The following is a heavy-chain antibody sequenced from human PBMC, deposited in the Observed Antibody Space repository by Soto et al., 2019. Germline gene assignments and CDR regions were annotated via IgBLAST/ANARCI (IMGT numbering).Heavy chain of an antibody. Sequence: SETLSLTCTVSGGSISSSSYYWGWIRQSPGKGLEWIGSIYYSGSTYYNPSLKSRVTISVDTSKNQFSLKLSSVTAADTAVYYCARSNIVARLLDYWGQGTLVTVAS. D-gene: IGHD5-12*01. CDR2: IYYSGST. V-gene: IGHV4-39*01. J-gene: IGHJ4*02. CDR1: GGSISSSSYY. CDR3: ARSNIVARLLDY.